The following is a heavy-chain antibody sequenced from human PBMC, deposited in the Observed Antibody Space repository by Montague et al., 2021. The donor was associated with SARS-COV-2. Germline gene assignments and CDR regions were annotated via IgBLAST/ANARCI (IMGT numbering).Heavy chain of an antibody. V-gene: IGHV3-21*01. D-gene: IGHD4-17*01. CDR2: ISTSTYI. CDR1: GFTFNSYN. J-gene: IGHJ4*02. CDR3: ARDGWMTTMTTFDY. Sequence: SLRLSYAASGFTFNSYNMNWVRQAPGQGLEWVSHISTSTYIDYADSVKGRFTISRDNAKSSLYLQMHSLRVEDTAVYYCARDGWMTTMTTFDYWGQGTLVTVSS.